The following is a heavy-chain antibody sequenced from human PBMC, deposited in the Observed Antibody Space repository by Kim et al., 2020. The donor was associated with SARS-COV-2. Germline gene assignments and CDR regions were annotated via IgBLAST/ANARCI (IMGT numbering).Heavy chain of an antibody. V-gene: IGHV3-53*04. Sequence: GRFTISRHNSKNTLYLQMNSLRAEDTAVYYCARETYYDFWSGTKPNAFDIWGQGTMVTVSS. D-gene: IGHD3-3*01. J-gene: IGHJ3*02. CDR3: ARETYYDFWSGTKPNAFDI.